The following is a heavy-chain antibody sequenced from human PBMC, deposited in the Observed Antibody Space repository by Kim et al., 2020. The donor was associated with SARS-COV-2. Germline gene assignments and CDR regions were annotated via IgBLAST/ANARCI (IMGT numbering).Heavy chain of an antibody. Sequence: KGRFTISRDDSKSIAYLQMNSLKTEDTAVYYCTRGPSSSWFREGKDAFDIWGQGTMVTVSS. CDR3: TRGPSSSWFREGKDAFDI. J-gene: IGHJ3*02. V-gene: IGHV3-49*02. D-gene: IGHD6-13*01.